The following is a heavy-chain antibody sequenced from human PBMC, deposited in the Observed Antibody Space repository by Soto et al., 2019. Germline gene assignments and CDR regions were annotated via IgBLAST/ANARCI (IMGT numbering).Heavy chain of an antibody. Sequence: ASVKVSCKASGYTFTSYGTSWVRQAPGQGLEWMGWISAYNGNTNYAQKLQGRVTMTTDTSTSTAYMELRSLRSDDTAVYYCARVRSSGTTVTTVDYWGQGTLVTVSS. J-gene: IGHJ4*02. CDR1: GYTFTSYG. D-gene: IGHD4-17*01. CDR3: ARVRSSGTTVTTVDY. V-gene: IGHV1-18*01. CDR2: ISAYNGNT.